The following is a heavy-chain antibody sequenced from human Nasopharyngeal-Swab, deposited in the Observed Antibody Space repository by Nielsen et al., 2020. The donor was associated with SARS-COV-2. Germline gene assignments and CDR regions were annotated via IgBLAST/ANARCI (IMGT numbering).Heavy chain of an antibody. CDR3: ARQTYYYDSSETLHYYYMDV. CDR2: T. D-gene: IGHD3-22*01. J-gene: IGHJ6*03. Sequence: TEYAASVKGRFTVSSDDSKSTAYLQMNSLKTEDTAVYYCARQTYYYDSSETLHYYYMDVWGKGTTVTVSS. V-gene: IGHV3-49*02.